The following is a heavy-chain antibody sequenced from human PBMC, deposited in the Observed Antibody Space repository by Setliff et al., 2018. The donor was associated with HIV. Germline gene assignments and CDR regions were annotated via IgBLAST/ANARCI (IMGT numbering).Heavy chain of an antibody. D-gene: IGHD7-27*01. CDR2: ITPLFDTK. CDR3: ARGPLLAGLGPYFFDY. Sequence: SVKVSCKASGGTLSNHAITWVRQAPGQGLQWVGGITPLFDTKDYARNFQGRVTITADESTTTAYMELNSLRSEDTAVYYCARGPLLAGLGPYFFDYWGQGTLVTVSS. V-gene: IGHV1-69*13. CDR1: GGTLSNHA. J-gene: IGHJ4*02.